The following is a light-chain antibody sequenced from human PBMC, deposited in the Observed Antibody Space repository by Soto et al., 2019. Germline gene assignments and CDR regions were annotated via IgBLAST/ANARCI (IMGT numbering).Light chain of an antibody. V-gene: IGKV2-30*01. CDR1: QSLAYSDGNTY. J-gene: IGKJ2*01. Sequence: DVVMTQSPLSLPVTLGQPASISCRSSQSLAYSDGNTYLNWFQQRPGQSPRRLIYKVSNRDSGGPVRFSGSGSGTDFTLKISRVEAEDVGIYYCMQGTHWPPYTFGQGTKLEIK. CDR3: MQGTHWPPYT. CDR2: KVS.